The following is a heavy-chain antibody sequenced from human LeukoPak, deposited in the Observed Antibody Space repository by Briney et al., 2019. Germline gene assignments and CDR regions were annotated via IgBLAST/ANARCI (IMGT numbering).Heavy chain of an antibody. CDR2: ISAYNGNT. Sequence: ASVKVSCKASGYTFTSYGISWVRQAPGQGLEWMGWISAYNGNTNYAQKLQGRVTMTTDTSTSTAYMELRSLRSDDTAVYYCARDYLVVVPAAIGYDFWSGRRDYYFDYWGQGTLVTVSS. J-gene: IGHJ4*02. V-gene: IGHV1-18*01. CDR1: GYTFTSYG. CDR3: ARDYLVVVPAAIGYDFWSGRRDYYFDY. D-gene: IGHD2-2*01.